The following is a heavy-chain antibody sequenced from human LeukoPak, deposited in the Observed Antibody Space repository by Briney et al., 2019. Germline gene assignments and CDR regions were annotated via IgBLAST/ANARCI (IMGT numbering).Heavy chain of an antibody. CDR1: GYTFTGYY. V-gene: IGHV1-2*02. J-gene: IGHJ4*02. CDR3: AREYCSSTSCEGGIDY. CDR2: INPNSGGT. D-gene: IGHD2-2*01. Sequence: ALVKVSCKASGYTFTGYYMHWVRQAPGQGLEWMGWINPNSGGTNYAQKFQGRVTMTRDTSISTAYMELSRLRSDDTAVHYCAREYCSSTSCEGGIDYWGQGTPVTVSS.